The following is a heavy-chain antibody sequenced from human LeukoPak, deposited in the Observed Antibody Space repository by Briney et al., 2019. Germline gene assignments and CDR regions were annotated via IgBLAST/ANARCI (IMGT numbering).Heavy chain of an antibody. CDR3: ARVKKFMPEFEV. Sequence: GASVTVSFKSSVYTFIHFYIHWVRQPPGQGLEWMGWINPNSGAIKYSQKFRGRDSMTRDTSISTASMELSSLRSDNTAVYYCARVKKFMPEFEVWGQGTLVTVSA. J-gene: IGHJ4*02. CDR1: VYTFIHFY. D-gene: IGHD2-2*01. V-gene: IGHV1-2*02. CDR2: INPNSGAI.